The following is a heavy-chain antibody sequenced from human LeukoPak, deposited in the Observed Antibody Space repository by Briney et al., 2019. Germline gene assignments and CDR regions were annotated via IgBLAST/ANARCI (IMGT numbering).Heavy chain of an antibody. D-gene: IGHD2/OR15-2a*01. CDR2: IWYDGSNK. V-gene: IGHV3-33*01. J-gene: IGHJ4*02. CDR1: GFTFSSYG. CDR3: ARDAPLCDY. Sequence: GGSLRLSCAASGFTFSSYGMHWVRQAQGKGLEWLAVIWYDGSNKYYADSVKGRFTISRDNSKNTLYLRMNSLRAEDTAVYYCARDAPLCDYWGQGTLVTVSS.